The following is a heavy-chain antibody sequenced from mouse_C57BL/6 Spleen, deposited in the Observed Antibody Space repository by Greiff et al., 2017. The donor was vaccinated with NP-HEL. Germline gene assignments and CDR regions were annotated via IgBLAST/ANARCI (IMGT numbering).Heavy chain of an antibody. CDR3: TPYPGGFAY. D-gene: IGHD2-10*01. CDR1: GFNIKDDY. Sequence: EVQLQQSGAELVRPGASVKLSCTASGFNIKDDYMHWVKQRPEQGLEWIGWIDPENGDTEYASKFQGKATITADTSSNTAYLQLSSLTSEDTAVYYFTPYPGGFAYWGQGTLVTVSA. CDR2: IDPENGDT. V-gene: IGHV14-4*01. J-gene: IGHJ3*01.